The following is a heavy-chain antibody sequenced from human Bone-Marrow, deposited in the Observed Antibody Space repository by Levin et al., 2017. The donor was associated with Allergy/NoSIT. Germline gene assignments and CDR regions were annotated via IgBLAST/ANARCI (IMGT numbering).Heavy chain of an antibody. Sequence: GESLKISCVASFFPFLPSFLHWVRQAPGKGLEWVAVIWYAGSNKNYAESVTGRFTLSLSPSRNTLYLQMNSLRAEDTALYYCARDAFITMVRGYLDYWGQGALVTVSS. J-gene: IGHJ4*02. CDR3: ARDAFITMVRGYLDY. CDR2: IWYAGSNK. CDR1: FFPFLPSF. V-gene: IGHV3-33*01. D-gene: IGHD3-10*01.